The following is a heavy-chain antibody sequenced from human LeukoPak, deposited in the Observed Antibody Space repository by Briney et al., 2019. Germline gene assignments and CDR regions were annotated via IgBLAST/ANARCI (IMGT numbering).Heavy chain of an antibody. CDR1: GGSISSSSYY. Sequence: SETLSLTCTVSGGSISSSSYYWGWIRQPPGKGLEWIGSIYDIGSTYYNPSLKSRVTISVDTSKNQFSLKLSSVTAADTAVYYCARVGLESDAFDIWGQGTMVTVSS. D-gene: IGHD1-1*01. V-gene: IGHV4-39*07. CDR3: ARVGLESDAFDI. J-gene: IGHJ3*02. CDR2: IYDIGST.